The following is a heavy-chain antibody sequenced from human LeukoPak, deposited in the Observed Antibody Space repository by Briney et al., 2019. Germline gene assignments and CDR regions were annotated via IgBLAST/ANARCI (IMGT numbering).Heavy chain of an antibody. Sequence: PPGGSLRLSCAASGFTFINYWMHWVRQAPGKGLVWVSRINSDGSSTSYADSVKGRFTISRDNAKNTLYLQMNSLRAEDTAVYYCARDIVVVPAAIVSNYCYYGMDVWGQGTTVTVSS. D-gene: IGHD2-2*01. J-gene: IGHJ6*02. CDR2: INSDGSST. CDR1: GFTFINYW. CDR3: ARDIVVVPAAIVSNYCYYGMDV. V-gene: IGHV3-74*01.